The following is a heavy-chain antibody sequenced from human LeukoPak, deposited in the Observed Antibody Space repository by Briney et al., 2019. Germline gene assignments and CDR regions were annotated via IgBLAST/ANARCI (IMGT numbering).Heavy chain of an antibody. CDR1: GYTLTSYD. Sequence: ASVKVSCKASGYTLTSYDINWVRQATGQGLEWMGWMNPNSGNTGYAQKFQGRVTMTRNTSISTAYMELSSLRSEDTAVYYCARGTKSRPRITIFGVVPNWFDPWGQGTLVTVSS. J-gene: IGHJ5*02. D-gene: IGHD3-3*01. CDR2: MNPNSGNT. V-gene: IGHV1-8*01. CDR3: ARGTKSRPRITIFGVVPNWFDP.